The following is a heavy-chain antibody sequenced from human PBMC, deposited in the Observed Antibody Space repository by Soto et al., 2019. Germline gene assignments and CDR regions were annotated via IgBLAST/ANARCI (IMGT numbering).Heavy chain of an antibody. Sequence: EVQLLESGGGLVQPGGSLRLSCAASGFTLSSYAMSWVRQARGKGLEWVSGLNKGGDSTYYADSVRGRFTITRDSFMNTVYLQMNSLRVEDTAVYYFAKERSYYYAMDVWGQGTTVTVSS. CDR2: LNKGGDST. CDR3: AKERSYYYAMDV. CDR1: GFTLSSYA. V-gene: IGHV3-23*01. J-gene: IGHJ6*02.